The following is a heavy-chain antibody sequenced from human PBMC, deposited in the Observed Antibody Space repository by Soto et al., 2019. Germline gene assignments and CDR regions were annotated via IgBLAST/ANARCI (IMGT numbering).Heavy chain of an antibody. J-gene: IGHJ4*02. CDR1: GFPFSSYW. D-gene: IGHD3-9*01. CDR2: ISGDGVTT. Sequence: EVQLVESGGDLVQRGGSLRLSCAASGFPFSSYWMHWVRHTPGKGLDWVARISGDGVTTYYADSVTGRFTVSRDNAKNTLSRKISGLRAENTAVYYCAREYYGLLTVYSTAYWAQETLVSFSP. CDR3: AREYYGLLTVYSTAY. V-gene: IGHV3-74*01.